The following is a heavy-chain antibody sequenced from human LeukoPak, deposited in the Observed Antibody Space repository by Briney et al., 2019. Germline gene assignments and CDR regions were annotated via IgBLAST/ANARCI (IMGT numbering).Heavy chain of an antibody. Sequence: GGSLRLSCAASGFNFNSYWMSWVRQAPGKGLECVANIKQDGSDVYFVDSVKGRFTISRDNAKNSLYLQMNSLRGEDTAVYYCARARYGSGGYFFDFWGQGTLVTVSS. CDR1: GFNFNSYW. J-gene: IGHJ4*02. CDR3: ARARYGSGGYFFDF. V-gene: IGHV3-7*04. CDR2: IKQDGSDV. D-gene: IGHD3-10*01.